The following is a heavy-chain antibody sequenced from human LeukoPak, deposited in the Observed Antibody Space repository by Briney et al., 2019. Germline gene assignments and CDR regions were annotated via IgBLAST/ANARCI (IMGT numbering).Heavy chain of an antibody. V-gene: IGHV1-69*04. CDR3: ARDVYSSSSPNTYGMDV. J-gene: IGHJ6*02. Sequence: SVKVSCKASGGTFSRFAISWVRQAPSQGLEWMGRIIPVLAISDYAQKFQGRVTIAADNSTRTASMELRSLRSEDTAVYYCARDVYSSSSPNTYGMDVWGQGTTVTVSS. CDR2: IIPVLAIS. D-gene: IGHD6-6*01. CDR1: GGTFSRFA.